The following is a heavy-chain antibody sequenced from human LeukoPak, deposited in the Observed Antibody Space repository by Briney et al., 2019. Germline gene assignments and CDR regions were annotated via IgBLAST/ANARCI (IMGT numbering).Heavy chain of an antibody. Sequence: ASVKVSCKASGYPFISYVIHWVRQAPGQRLEWMGWINPDNGNAEYSQKFQGRITITRDPSATTAYMELSSLRSEVMAVYYCAKDRGGTGDFDYWGQGTLVTVSS. CDR3: AKDRGGTGDFDY. CDR2: INPDNGNA. D-gene: IGHD3-10*01. J-gene: IGHJ4*02. CDR1: GYPFISYV. V-gene: IGHV1-3*01.